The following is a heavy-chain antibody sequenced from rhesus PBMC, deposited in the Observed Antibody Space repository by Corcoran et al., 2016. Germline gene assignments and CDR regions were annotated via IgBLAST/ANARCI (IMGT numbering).Heavy chain of an antibody. Sequence: QVQLQESGPGLVKPSETLSLTCAVSGGRISSNYWSWNSQPPGKGLEWIGRLYGRGGSTASNPSLNSRVTISTDTSKNQFSLELSSVPAADTAVYYCARTGPLRGYSYRGFDYWGQGVLVTVSS. CDR1: GGRISSNY. CDR2: LYGRGGST. V-gene: IGHV4-160*01. J-gene: IGHJ4*01. CDR3: ARTGPLRGYSYRGFDY. D-gene: IGHD5-12*01.